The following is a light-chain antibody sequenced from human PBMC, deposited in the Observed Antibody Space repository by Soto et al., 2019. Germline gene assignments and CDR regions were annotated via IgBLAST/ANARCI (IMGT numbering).Light chain of an antibody. CDR2: DTS. Sequence: MRQSPATVSASPWSRSTLSCRPGQSVNRYLAWYQQKPGQAPRLLLYDTSNRATGIPPTFSGSGSGTDFTLTISSLQPEDFAVYYCQQRGRWPPITFGQGTQREIK. J-gene: IGKJ5*01. V-gene: IGKV3-11*01. CDR3: QQRGRWPPIT. CDR1: QSVNRY.